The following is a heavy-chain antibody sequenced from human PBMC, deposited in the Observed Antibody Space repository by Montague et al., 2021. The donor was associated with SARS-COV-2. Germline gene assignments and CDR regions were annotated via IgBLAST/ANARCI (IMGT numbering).Heavy chain of an antibody. CDR2: IYYSGGI. V-gene: IGHV4-59*11. J-gene: IGHJ5*02. CDR3: ARAVSVRRAVNWFDP. CDR1: GGSMSDHY. Sequence: SETLSLTCTVSGGSMSDHYWAWIRQPPGQGLEWLAYIYYSGGINSNASLTSRVTMSVDTSKNQFPLKLTSVTAADTAAYYCARAVSVRRAVNWFDPWGQGTLVTVSS. D-gene: IGHD3-10*01.